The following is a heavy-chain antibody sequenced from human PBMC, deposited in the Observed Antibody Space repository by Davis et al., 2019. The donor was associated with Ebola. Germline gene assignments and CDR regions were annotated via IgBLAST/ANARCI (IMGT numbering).Heavy chain of an antibody. CDR2: ISTSSSPI. CDR1: GFTFSSYW. V-gene: IGHV3-48*02. CDR3: ARDQGAIAARPSAFDM. D-gene: IGHD6-6*01. J-gene: IGHJ3*02. Sequence: GESLKISCAASGFTFSSYWMNWVRQAPGKGLEWVSYISTSSSPIYYADSVKGRFTISRDNAKNSLYLQMNSLRDEDTAVHYCARDQGAIAARPSAFDMWGQGTMVTVSS.